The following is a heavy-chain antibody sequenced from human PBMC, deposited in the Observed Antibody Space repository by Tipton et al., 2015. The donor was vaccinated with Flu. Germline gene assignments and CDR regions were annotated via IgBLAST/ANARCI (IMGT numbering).Heavy chain of an antibody. D-gene: IGHD7-27*01. CDR2: INHSGST. Sequence: LSCAVYGGSFSGYYWSWIRQPPGKGLEWIGEINHSGSTNYNPSLKSRVTISVDTSKNQFSLKLSSVTAADTAVYYCARQLWGGFDYWGQGTLVTVSS. CDR1: GGSFSGYY. CDR3: ARQLWGGFDY. J-gene: IGHJ4*02. V-gene: IGHV4-34*01.